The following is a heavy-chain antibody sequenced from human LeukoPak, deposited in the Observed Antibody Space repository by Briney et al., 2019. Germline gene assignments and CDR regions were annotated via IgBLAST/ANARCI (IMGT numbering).Heavy chain of an antibody. V-gene: IGHV3-9*01. J-gene: IGHJ6*03. Sequence: PGGSLRLSCAASGFTFDDYAMHWVRQAPGKGLEWVSGISWNSGSIGYADSVKGRSTISRDNAKNSLYLQMNSLRAEDTALYYCAKDAKERDYYYYYMDVWGKGTTVTISS. CDR1: GFTFDDYA. CDR2: ISWNSGSI. CDR3: AKDAKERDYYYYYMDV.